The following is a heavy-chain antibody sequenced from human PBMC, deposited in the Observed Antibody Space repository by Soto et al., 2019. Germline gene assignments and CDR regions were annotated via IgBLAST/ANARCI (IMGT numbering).Heavy chain of an antibody. CDR2: IYSGGSI. CDR1: GFTVSANY. Sequence: EVQLVESGGGLVQPGGSLRLSCAASGFTVSANYMRWFRQAPGKGLEWVSVIYSGGSIYYADSVQGRVTISRDNSKNTLYLQMYSLRAEDTAVYYCARDRRDGDTIWGQGALVTVSS. CDR3: ARDRRDGDTI. J-gene: IGHJ4*02. V-gene: IGHV3-66*01. D-gene: IGHD3-3*01.